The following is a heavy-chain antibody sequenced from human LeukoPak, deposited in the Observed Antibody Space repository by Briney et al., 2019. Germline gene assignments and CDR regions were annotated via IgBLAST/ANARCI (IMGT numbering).Heavy chain of an antibody. J-gene: IGHJ4*02. CDR3: ARGDTGTLDY. V-gene: IGHV4-59*12. Sequence: SETLSLTCSVSGGILNSFYWTWIRQPPGKGLEYIGYVYYTGSTYYNPSLKSRVTISVDRSKNQFSLKLSSVTAADTAVYYCARGDTGTLDYWGQGTLVTVSS. CDR2: VYYTGST. CDR1: GGILNSFY. D-gene: IGHD1-1*01.